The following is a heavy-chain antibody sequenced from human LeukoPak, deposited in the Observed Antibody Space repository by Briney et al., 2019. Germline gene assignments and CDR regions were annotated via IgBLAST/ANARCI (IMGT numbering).Heavy chain of an antibody. V-gene: IGHV4-59*01. D-gene: IGHD2-15*01. CDR2: IYYSGST. J-gene: IGHJ4*02. CDR1: GGSISSYY. CDR3: AGDIVTGDDLGGY. Sequence: SETLSLTCTVSGGSISSYYWSWIRQPPGKGLEWIGYIYYSGSTNYNPSLKSRVTISVDTSKNQFSLKLSSVTAADTAVYYCAGDIVTGDDLGGYWGQGTLVTVSS.